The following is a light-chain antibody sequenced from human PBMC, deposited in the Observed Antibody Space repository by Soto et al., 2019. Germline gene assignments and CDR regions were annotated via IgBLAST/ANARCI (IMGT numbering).Light chain of an antibody. J-gene: IGKJ1*01. CDR3: QHYNSYSEA. V-gene: IGKV1-5*01. CDR2: DAS. Sequence: IQLTQSPSTLSASVGDRVTITCRASKSISRWLAWYQQKPGKAPELLIYDASILKSGVPSRFSGSGSGTEFTLTISSLQTDDFATYYCQHYNSYSEAFGQGTKVDIK. CDR1: KSISRW.